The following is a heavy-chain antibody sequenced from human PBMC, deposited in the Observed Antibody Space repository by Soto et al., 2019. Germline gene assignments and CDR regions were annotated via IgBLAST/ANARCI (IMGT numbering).Heavy chain of an antibody. CDR1: GLTVSNKY. J-gene: IGHJ4*02. Sequence: GGSLRLSCAASGLTVSNKYMSWVRQAPGKGLESISVIYSGGSTYYADSVKGRFTISRDSSKNTVYLQMNNLRVEDTAVYYCAGANMIFFDYWGQGALVTVSS. D-gene: IGHD3-9*01. CDR3: AGANMIFFDY. V-gene: IGHV3-53*01. CDR2: IYSGGST.